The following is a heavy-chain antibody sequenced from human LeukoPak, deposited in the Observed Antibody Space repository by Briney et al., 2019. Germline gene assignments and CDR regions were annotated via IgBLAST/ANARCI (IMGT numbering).Heavy chain of an antibody. CDR3: ARGGGYCSSTSCYSPFDY. Sequence: GASVKVSCKASGYTFTNYYMHWVRQAPGQGLEWMGGIIPIFGTANYAQKFQGRVTITTDESTSTAYMELSSLRSEDTAVYYCARGGGYCSSTSCYSPFDYWGQGTLVTVSS. CDR1: GYTFTNYY. J-gene: IGHJ4*02. CDR2: IIPIFGTA. D-gene: IGHD2-2*02. V-gene: IGHV1-69*05.